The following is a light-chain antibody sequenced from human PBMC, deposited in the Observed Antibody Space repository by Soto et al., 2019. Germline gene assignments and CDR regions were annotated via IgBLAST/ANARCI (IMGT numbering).Light chain of an antibody. CDR1: QSLLSSSDNRNY. CDR3: QTYYRVPLT. Sequence: DVVMTQSPDSLALSLGERATINCKSSQSLLSSSDNRNYLAWFQQKVGQPPKLLIRWASTRESGVPDRFSASGSATDFTLTSNSLQAEDVAVYYCQTYYRVPLTFGGGTKLELK. J-gene: IGKJ4*01. V-gene: IGKV4-1*01. CDR2: WAS.